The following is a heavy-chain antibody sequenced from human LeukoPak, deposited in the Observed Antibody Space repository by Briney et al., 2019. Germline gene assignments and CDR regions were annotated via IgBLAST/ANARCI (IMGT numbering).Heavy chain of an antibody. CDR3: ARGPVSSSGFFGY. CDR2: ISSSSSYI. D-gene: IGHD6-19*01. Sequence: PGGSLRLSCAASGFTFSSYSMNWVRQAPGKGLEWVSSISSSSSYIYYADSVKGGFTISRDNAKKSLYLQMNSLRAEDTAVYYCARGPVSSSGFFGYWGQGTLVTVSS. J-gene: IGHJ4*02. V-gene: IGHV3-21*04. CDR1: GFTFSSYS.